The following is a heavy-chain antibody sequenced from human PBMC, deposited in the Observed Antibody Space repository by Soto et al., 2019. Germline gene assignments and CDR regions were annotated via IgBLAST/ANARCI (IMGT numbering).Heavy chain of an antibody. Sequence: GASVKVSCKASGGTFSSYAISWVRQAPGQGLEWMGGIIPIFGTANYAQKFQGRVTITAGESTSTAYMELSSLRSEDTAVYYCARVASAWIKDAFDIWGQGTIVTVSS. CDR3: ARVASAWIKDAFDI. CDR2: IIPIFGTA. CDR1: GGTFSSYA. J-gene: IGHJ3*02. V-gene: IGHV1-69*13. D-gene: IGHD5-12*01.